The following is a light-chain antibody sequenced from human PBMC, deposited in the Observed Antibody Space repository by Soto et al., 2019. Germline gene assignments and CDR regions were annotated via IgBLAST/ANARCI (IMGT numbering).Light chain of an antibody. Sequence: EIVLTQSPATLSLSPGERATLSCRASQSVSSYLAWYQQKPGQAPRLLIYAASNRATGIPARFSGSGSGTDFSLTFSCLEPEPFAVYYCPQPSTSWTFGQGTKVDIK. J-gene: IGKJ1*01. V-gene: IGKV3-11*01. CDR3: PQPSTSWT. CDR1: QSVSSY. CDR2: AAS.